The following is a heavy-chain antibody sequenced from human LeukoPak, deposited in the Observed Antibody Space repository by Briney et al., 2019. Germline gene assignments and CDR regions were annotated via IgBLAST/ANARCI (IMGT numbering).Heavy chain of an antibody. J-gene: IGHJ4*02. CDR2: ISGSGGST. D-gene: IGHD5-18*01. V-gene: IGHV3-23*01. Sequence: QAGGSLRLSCAASGFTFSSYAMSWVRQAPGKGLEWVSAISGSGGSTYYADSVKGRFTISRDNSKNTLYLQMNSLRAEDTAVYYYAKRGYSYGTISYWGQGTLVTVSS. CDR1: GFTFSSYA. CDR3: AKRGYSYGTISY.